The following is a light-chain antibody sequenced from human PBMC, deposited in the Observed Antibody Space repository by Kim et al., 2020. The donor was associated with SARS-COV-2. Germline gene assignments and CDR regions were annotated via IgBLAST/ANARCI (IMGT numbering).Light chain of an antibody. CDR3: QQYFDFPYT. CDR1: QNLARY. V-gene: IGKV1D-8*02. J-gene: IGKJ2*01. CDR2: AAY. Sequence: SASPGDKVTITCRLTQNLARYLAWFQQRPGKAPQLLIYAAYTLHTGAPSRFSGSVSGTDFTLTINPLQSEDSATYFCQQYFDFPYTFGQGTKLEI.